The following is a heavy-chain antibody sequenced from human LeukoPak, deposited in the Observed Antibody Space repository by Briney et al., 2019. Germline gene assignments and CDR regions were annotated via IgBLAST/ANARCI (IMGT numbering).Heavy chain of an antibody. D-gene: IGHD2-15*01. CDR3: AREPAYCSGGSCYLY. CDR1: GYTFTGYY. J-gene: IGHJ4*02. Sequence: GASVKVSCKASGYTFTGYYMHWVRQAPGQGLEWMGWINPNSGGTNYAQKFQGRVTMTRDTSISTAYMELSRLRSDDTAVYYCAREPAYCSGGSCYLYWGQGTLVTVSS. V-gene: IGHV1-2*02. CDR2: INPNSGGT.